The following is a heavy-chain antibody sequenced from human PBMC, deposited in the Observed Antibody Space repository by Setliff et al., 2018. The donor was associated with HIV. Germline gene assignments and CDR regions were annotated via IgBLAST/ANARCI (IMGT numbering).Heavy chain of an antibody. D-gene: IGHD3-3*02. V-gene: IGHV1-8*02. CDR3: ARGTAPRPASVLEFLEWLFPNWFDP. Sequence: ASVKVSCKPSGYTFTTYGLNWVRQAPGQGLEWMGWMNPNSGNTGYAQKFQGRVTMTRDTSISTAYMELSSLRSDDAAVYYCARGTAPRPASVLEFLEWLFPNWFDPWGQGTLVTVSS. CDR1: GYTFTTYG. J-gene: IGHJ5*02. CDR2: MNPNSGNT.